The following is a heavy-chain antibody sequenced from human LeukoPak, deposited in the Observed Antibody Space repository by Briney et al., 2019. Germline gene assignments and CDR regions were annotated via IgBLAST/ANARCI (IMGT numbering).Heavy chain of an antibody. Sequence: GGSLRLSCAASEFTFISYVVHWVRQAPGKGLEWVALISYDGSYKYYADSVKGRFTISRDNSKNTLFLQMNSLRAEDTAVFYCVKPYYTGKEVYYFDYWGQGTLVTVSS. CDR2: ISYDGSYK. J-gene: IGHJ4*02. CDR3: VKPYYTGKEVYYFDY. V-gene: IGHV3-30*18. CDR1: EFTFISYV. D-gene: IGHD3-22*01.